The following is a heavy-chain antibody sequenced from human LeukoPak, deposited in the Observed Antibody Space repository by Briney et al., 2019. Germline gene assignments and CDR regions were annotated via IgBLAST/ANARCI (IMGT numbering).Heavy chain of an antibody. CDR3: AKGHYYGSGSLDY. D-gene: IGHD3-10*01. V-gene: IGHV3-23*01. CDR1: GFTFSSYG. J-gene: IGHJ4*02. Sequence: GGSLRLSCAASGFTFSSYGMSWVRQAPGKGLEWVSAIGGRDGSTYYADSMKGRFTISRDNSKNTLYVQMNSLRAEDTAVYYCAKGHYYGSGSLDYWGQGTLVTVSS. CDR2: IGGRDGST.